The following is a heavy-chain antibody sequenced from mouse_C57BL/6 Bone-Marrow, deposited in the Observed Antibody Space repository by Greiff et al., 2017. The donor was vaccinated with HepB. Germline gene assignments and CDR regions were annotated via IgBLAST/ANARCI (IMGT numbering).Heavy chain of an antibody. V-gene: IGHV1-53*01. J-gene: IGHJ4*01. CDR1: GYTFTSYW. Sequence: QVQLQQPGTELVKPGASVKLSCKASGYTFTSYWMHWVKQRPGQGLEWIGNINPSNGGTNYNEKFKSKATLTVDKSSSTAYMQLSSLTSEDSAVYYCASTPSYSSGWRSYYAMGDWGQGTSVTVSS. D-gene: IGHD3-2*02. CDR2: INPSNGGT. CDR3: ASTPSYSSGWRSYYAMGD.